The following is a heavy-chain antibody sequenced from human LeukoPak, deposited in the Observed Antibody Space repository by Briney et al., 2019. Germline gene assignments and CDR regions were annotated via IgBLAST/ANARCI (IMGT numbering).Heavy chain of an antibody. CDR1: GYTFTSYD. Sequence: ASVKVSCKASGYTFTSYDINWVRQATGQGLEWMGWMNPKNGRTGYAPKFQGRVTFTRDTSIYTAYMELSGLRSEDTAVYYCARAKRWLQWVSVDYWGQGTLVTVSS. D-gene: IGHD5-24*01. CDR3: ARAKRWLQWVSVDY. J-gene: IGHJ4*02. CDR2: MNPKNGRT. V-gene: IGHV1-8*03.